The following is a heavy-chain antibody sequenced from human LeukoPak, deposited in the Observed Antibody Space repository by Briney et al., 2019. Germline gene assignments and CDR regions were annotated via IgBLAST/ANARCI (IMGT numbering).Heavy chain of an antibody. Sequence: GGSLRLSCAASGFSFSSYAMSWVRQAPGKGLEWVSGISGSGGGTAYEDSVKGRFTISRDNSKNTLFLHMNSLRAEATAGYYCALKPGYGGKLGPPTDWGQGTLVTVSS. D-gene: IGHD5-18*01. J-gene: IGHJ4*02. CDR3: ALKPGYGGKLGPPTD. CDR1: GFSFSSYA. CDR2: ISGSGGGT. V-gene: IGHV3-23*01.